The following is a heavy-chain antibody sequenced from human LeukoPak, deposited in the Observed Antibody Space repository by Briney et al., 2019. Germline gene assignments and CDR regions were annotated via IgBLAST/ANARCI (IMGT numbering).Heavy chain of an antibody. V-gene: IGHV3-53*01. CDR2: IYSNGNT. Sequence: AASAFTVSCRFLGWVRQAPGEGLEWVSIIYSNGNTHYADSVRGRFTISRDNSMNTLYLQMNNLRAEDTAVYYCARTNNYAFDIWGLGTMVTVSS. CDR1: AFTVSCRF. CDR3: ARTNNYAFDI. J-gene: IGHJ3*02. D-gene: IGHD5-24*01.